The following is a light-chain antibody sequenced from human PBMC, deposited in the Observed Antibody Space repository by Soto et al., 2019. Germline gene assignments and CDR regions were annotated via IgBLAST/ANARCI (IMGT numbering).Light chain of an antibody. Sequence: DIQLTQSPSFLSASVGDRVTITCRASQGISSYLAWYQQKPGKAPKLLIYAASTLESGVSSRFSGSRSGTEFTLAISGLQPEDLATYYGQQLNSYPITFGGGTKVEL. CDR3: QQLNSYPIT. CDR2: AAS. V-gene: IGKV1-9*01. J-gene: IGKJ4*01. CDR1: QGISSY.